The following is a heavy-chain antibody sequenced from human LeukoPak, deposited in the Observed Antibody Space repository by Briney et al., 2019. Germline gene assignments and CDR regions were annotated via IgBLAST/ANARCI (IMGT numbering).Heavy chain of an antibody. J-gene: IGHJ5*01. D-gene: IGHD2-21*01. Sequence: GGSLRLSCAASGFTFGTYTMSWVRQVPGQGLEWVAGISADGASTYYAGSVQGRFTISRDNANNMLNLQLSALRADDAAVYYCAKDRGGLPHAIWFDSWGQGTMVAVSS. CDR2: ISADGAST. CDR1: GFTFGTYT. V-gene: IGHV3-23*01. CDR3: AKDRGGLPHAIWFDS.